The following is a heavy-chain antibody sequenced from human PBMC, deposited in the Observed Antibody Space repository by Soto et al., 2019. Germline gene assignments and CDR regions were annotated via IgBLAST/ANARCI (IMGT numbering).Heavy chain of an antibody. CDR3: VTSGYDFDFDY. D-gene: IGHD5-12*01. Sequence: ETLSLTCTVSGGSIISTSYYWGWVRQPPGKGPEWIGSIHYGGSTYHNPSLKSRVTISVDPSKNQFSLTLSSVTAADTAVYYCVTSGYDFDFDYWGQGTLVTVSS. CDR2: IHYGGST. CDR1: GGSIISTSYY. J-gene: IGHJ4*02. V-gene: IGHV4-39*01.